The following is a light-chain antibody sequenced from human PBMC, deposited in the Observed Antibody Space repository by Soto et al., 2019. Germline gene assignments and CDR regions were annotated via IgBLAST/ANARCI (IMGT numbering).Light chain of an antibody. Sequence: PGERATLSCRASQSVSSSYLAWYQQKPGQAPRLLIYGASSRATGIPDRFSGSGSGTDFTLTISRLEPEDFAVYYCQQYGSSFITFGQGTRLEIK. CDR2: GAS. CDR3: QQYGSSFIT. V-gene: IGKV3-20*01. CDR1: QSVSSSY. J-gene: IGKJ5*01.